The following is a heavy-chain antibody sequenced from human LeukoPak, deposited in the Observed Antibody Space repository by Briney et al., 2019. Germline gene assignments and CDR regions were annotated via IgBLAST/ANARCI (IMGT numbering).Heavy chain of an antibody. V-gene: IGHV3-30*02. J-gene: IGHJ4*02. Sequence: GGSLRLSCAASGFTFSSYGMHWVRQAPGKGLEWVAFIRYDGSNKYYADSVKGRFTISRDNSKNTLYLQMNSLRAEDTAVYYCAKGSHIVVVPAAIDYFDYWGQGTLVTVSS. CDR3: AKGSHIVVVPAAIDYFDY. CDR1: GFTFSSYG. D-gene: IGHD2-2*01. CDR2: IRYDGSNK.